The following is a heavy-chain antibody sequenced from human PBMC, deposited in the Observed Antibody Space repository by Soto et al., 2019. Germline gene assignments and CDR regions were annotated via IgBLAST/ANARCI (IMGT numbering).Heavy chain of an antibody. D-gene: IGHD3-10*01. CDR1: GGSFSGYY. V-gene: IGHV4-34*01. J-gene: IGHJ5*02. CDR3: ARATMVRGVKRVMDWFDP. CDR2: INHSGST. Sequence: SETLSLTCAVYGGSFSGYYWSWIRQPPGKGLEWIGEINHSGSTNYNPSLKSRVTISVDTSKNQFSLKLSSVTAADTAVYYCARATMVRGVKRVMDWFDPWGQGTLVTVSS.